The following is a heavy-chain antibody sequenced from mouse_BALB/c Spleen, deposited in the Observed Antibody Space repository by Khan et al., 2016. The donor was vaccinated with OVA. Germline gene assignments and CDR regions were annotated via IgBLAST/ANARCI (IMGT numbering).Heavy chain of an antibody. CDR1: GFTFSSYT. V-gene: IGHV5-6-4*01. Sequence: EVALVESGGDLVKPGGSLKLSCAASGFTFSSYTMSWVRQTPEKRLEWVATISSGGSYTYYPDSVKGRFTISRETAKNPLYLQLSSLKSEDTAMYDCTRDGNYAHGSVDVWGAGTTVTVSS. D-gene: IGHD2-1*01. J-gene: IGHJ1*01. CDR2: ISSGGSYT. CDR3: TRDGNYAHGSVDV.